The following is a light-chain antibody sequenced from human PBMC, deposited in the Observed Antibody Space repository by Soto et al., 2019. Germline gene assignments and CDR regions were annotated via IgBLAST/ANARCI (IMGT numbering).Light chain of an antibody. Sequence: EIGMTQSPATLSVSPGERATLSCRSSQSVSSNLAWYQQKPGQAPRLLIYGASTRATGIPARFSGSGSGTELTLTISRLQSEGCAVCDFQQYNNWPPMAFGQGTKVESK. CDR2: GAS. CDR3: QQYNNWPPMA. J-gene: IGKJ1*01. V-gene: IGKV3-15*01. CDR1: QSVSSN.